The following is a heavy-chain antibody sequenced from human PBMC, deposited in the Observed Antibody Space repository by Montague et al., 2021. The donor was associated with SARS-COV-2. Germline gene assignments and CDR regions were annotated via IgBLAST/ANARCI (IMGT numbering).Heavy chain of an antibody. V-gene: IGHV4-39*01. CDR1: GGSINSNVYY. D-gene: IGHD6-6*01. CDR3: ARLRRPNWFDP. CDR2: VYYSGGT. Sequence: SETLSLTCTVSGGSINSNVYYWAWIRQAPRKRLEWIGSVYYSGGTYYTPSLKSRVSISADTSNNQFSLKLSSVTAADTAVYYCARLRRPNWFDPWGQGTLVIVSS. J-gene: IGHJ5*02.